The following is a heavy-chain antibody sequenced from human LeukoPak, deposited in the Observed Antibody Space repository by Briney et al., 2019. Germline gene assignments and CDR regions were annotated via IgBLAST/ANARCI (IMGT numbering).Heavy chain of an antibody. CDR1: GFTLSSSP. CDR2: ISGSGGTP. CDR3: ATYDSSGYKYFDY. D-gene: IGHD3-22*01. V-gene: IGHV3-23*01. Sequence: GGSLRLSCAASGFTLSSSPMSWVRQAPGKGLEWVSGISGSGGTPYYAGSVKGRFTISRDNSKNTLYLQMNSLRAEDTAVYYCATYDSSGYKYFDYWGQGTLVTVSS. J-gene: IGHJ4*02.